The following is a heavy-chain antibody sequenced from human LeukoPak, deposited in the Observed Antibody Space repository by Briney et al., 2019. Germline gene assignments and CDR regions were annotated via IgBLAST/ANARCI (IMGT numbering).Heavy chain of an antibody. CDR2: IYYSGST. J-gene: IGHJ6*03. V-gene: IGHV4-59*01. CDR1: GGSISSYY. Sequence: SETLSLTCTVSGGSISSYYWSWIRQPPGKGLEWIGYIYYSGSTNYNPSLKSRVTISVDTSKNQFSLKLSSVTAADTAVYYCARVATVTLNYYYCYMDVWGKGTTVTVSS. D-gene: IGHD4-11*01. CDR3: ARVATVTLNYYYCYMDV.